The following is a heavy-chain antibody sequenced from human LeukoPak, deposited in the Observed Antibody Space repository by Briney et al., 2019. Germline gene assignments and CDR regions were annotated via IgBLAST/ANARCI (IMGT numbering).Heavy chain of an antibody. V-gene: IGHV1-69*05. CDR3: AREGTYYYDSSGYYFDY. CDR1: GGTFSSYA. D-gene: IGHD3-22*01. Sequence: SVKVSCKASGGTFSSYAISWVLQAPGQGLEWMGGIIPIFGTANYAQKFQGRVTITTDESTSTAHMELSSLRSEDTAVYYCAREGTYYYDSSGYYFDYWGQGTLVTVSS. J-gene: IGHJ4*02. CDR2: IIPIFGTA.